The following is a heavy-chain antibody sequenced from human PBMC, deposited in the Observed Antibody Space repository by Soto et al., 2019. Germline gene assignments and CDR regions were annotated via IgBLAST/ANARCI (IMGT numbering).Heavy chain of an antibody. J-gene: IGHJ6*02. V-gene: IGHV3-30-3*01. Sequence: QVQLVESGGGVVQPGRSLRLSCAASGFTFSSYAMHWVRQAPGKGLEWVAVISYDGSNKYYAESVKGRFTISRDNSKNTLYLQMNSLRAEDTAVYYCARDRGKHNWKHYPYYYYGMDVWGQGTTVTVSS. CDR2: ISYDGSNK. D-gene: IGHD1-20*01. CDR1: GFTFSSYA. CDR3: ARDRGKHNWKHYPYYYYGMDV.